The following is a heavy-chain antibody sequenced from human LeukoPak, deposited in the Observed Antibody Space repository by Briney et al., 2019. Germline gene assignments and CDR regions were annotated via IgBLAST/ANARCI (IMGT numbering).Heavy chain of an antibody. D-gene: IGHD5-12*01. CDR3: ARDETPTNGYDSYDF. Sequence: GGSLRLSCATSGFTFSSYAFHWVRQAPGKGLEWVATMSFDVNNKYYADSVRGRFTISRDNSKNTLYLQMNSLRAEDTAVYYCARDETPTNGYDSYDFWGQGTLVTVST. CDR1: GFTFSSYA. V-gene: IGHV3-30*04. CDR2: MSFDVNNK. J-gene: IGHJ4*02.